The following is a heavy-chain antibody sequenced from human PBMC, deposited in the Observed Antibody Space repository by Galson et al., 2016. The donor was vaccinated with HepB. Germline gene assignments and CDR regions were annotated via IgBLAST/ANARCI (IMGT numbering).Heavy chain of an antibody. V-gene: IGHV1-18*01. J-gene: IGHJ4*02. CDR1: GYMFTING. CDR3: ARDRQHAFDN. Sequence: SVKVSCKASGYMFTINGISWVRQAPGQGLEWMGWTSANSGNTNYAQKFQGRVTLTTDTSTSTAYMELRGLRSDDTAMYFCARDRQHAFDNWGQGTLVTVSS. CDR2: TSANSGNT.